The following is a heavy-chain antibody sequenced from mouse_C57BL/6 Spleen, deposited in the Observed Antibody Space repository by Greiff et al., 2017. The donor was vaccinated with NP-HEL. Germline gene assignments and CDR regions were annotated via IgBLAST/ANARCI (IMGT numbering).Heavy chain of an antibody. V-gene: IGHV5-4*01. J-gene: IGHJ2*01. Sequence: EVTLVESGGGLVKPGGSLKLSCAASGFTFSSYAMSWVRQTPEKRLEWVATISDGGSYTYYPDNVKGRFTISRDNAKNNLYLQMSHLKSEDTAMYYCARDPLLDYWGQGTTLTVSS. CDR1: GFTFSSYA. CDR3: ARDPLLDY. CDR2: ISDGGSYT.